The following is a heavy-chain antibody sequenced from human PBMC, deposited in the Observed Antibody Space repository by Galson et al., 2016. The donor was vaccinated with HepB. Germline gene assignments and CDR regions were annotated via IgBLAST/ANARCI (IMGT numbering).Heavy chain of an antibody. CDR2: IYHTGST. V-gene: IGHV4-4*02. Sequence: LTCTVSGGSISANWWSWVRRPPAKGLEWIGEIYHTGSTYYNPSLNSRVSISIDESKNQLSLRLTSVTAADTAVYYCARHITVSGTRGFDYWGQGILVTVSS. CDR1: GGSISANW. J-gene: IGHJ4*02. CDR3: ARHITVSGTRGFDY. D-gene: IGHD2-8*01.